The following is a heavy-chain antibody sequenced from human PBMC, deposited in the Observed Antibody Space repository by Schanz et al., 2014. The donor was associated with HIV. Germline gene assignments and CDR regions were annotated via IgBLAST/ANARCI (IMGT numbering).Heavy chain of an antibody. V-gene: IGHV3-30*02. CDR3: AKDLRQWLARGGNPLDI. CDR2: IWYDGTNK. J-gene: IGHJ3*02. Sequence: VQLVESGGGLVKPGGSLRLSCSASGFTFSSNGMHWVRQAPGKGLEWVAVIWYDGTNKYYADSVKGRFTISRDNSRKTLYLQMNSLRPEDTAVYFCAKDLRQWLARGGNPLDIWGQGTMVTVS. CDR1: GFTFSSNG. D-gene: IGHD6-19*01.